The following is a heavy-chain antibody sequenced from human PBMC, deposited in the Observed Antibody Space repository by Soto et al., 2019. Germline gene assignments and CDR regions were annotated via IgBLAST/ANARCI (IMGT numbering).Heavy chain of an antibody. CDR2: VYYSASTNYKPSL. CDR1: GGPISSYY. Sequence: SSETLSLTCTVSGGPISSYYWSWIRQPPGKGLEWIGYVYYSASTNYKPSLNYNPSLKSRVTISLDTSKNQYSLRLSSVTAADTAVYYCARAPFNYYDSSGYYHVVPYCVDYWGQGTLVT. D-gene: IGHD3-22*01. V-gene: IGHV4-59*01. J-gene: IGHJ4*02. CDR3: ARAPFNYYDSSGYYHVVPYCVDY.